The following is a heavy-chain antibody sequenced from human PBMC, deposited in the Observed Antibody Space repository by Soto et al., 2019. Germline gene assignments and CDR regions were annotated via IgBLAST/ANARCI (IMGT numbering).Heavy chain of an antibody. V-gene: IGHV1-24*01. CDR1: GYTLTELS. CDR3: ATDLRRNIAAREVDY. D-gene: IGHD6-6*01. CDR2: FDPEDGET. J-gene: IGHJ4*02. Sequence: ASVKVSCKVSGYTLTELSMHWVRQAPGKGLEWMGGFDPEDGETIYAQKFQGRVTMTEDTSTDTAYMELSSLRSEDTAVYYCATDLRRNIAAREVDYWGQGTLVTVSS.